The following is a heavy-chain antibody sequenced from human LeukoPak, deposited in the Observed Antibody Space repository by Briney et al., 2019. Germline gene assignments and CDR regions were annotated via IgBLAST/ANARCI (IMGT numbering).Heavy chain of an antibody. J-gene: IGHJ3*01. D-gene: IGHD3-10*01. CDR2: ISGSTNTI. V-gene: IGHV3-48*01. CDR3: ARDQRGAMARGIKDAFDL. Sequence: GASLRLSCADSGFTCSDYSMKWVRQAPGKGLEWVSYISGSTNTIYYADSVNGRFTISRDNANNSLYLQMNSLRAEDTAVYFCARDQRGAMARGIKDAFDLWGPGKMVTVSS. CDR1: GFTCSDYS.